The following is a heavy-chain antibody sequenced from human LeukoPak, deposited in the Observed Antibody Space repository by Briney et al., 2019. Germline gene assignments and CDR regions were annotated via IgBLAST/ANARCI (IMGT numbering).Heavy chain of an antibody. CDR3: VRDADVSTGDIHYDRFDH. D-gene: IGHD2-8*02. CDR1: GFTFNSYW. CDR2: INRDGSQK. Sequence: GGSLRLSCEVSGFTFNSYWMIWVRQAPGKGLEWVANINRDGSQKNYVDSVKGRFTISRDNAKNSVYLQMNSLRAEDTAVYYCVRDADVSTGDIHYDRFDHWGQGTLVTVSS. V-gene: IGHV3-7*01. J-gene: IGHJ4*02.